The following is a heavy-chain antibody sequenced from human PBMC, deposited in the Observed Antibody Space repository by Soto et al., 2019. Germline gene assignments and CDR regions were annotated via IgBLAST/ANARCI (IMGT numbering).Heavy chain of an antibody. CDR2: IRSKANSYAT. CDR1: GFTFSGSA. Sequence: TGGSLRLSCAASGFTFSGSAMHWVRQASGKGLEWVGRIRSKANSYATAYAASVKGRFTISRDDSKNTAYLQMNSLKTEDTAVYYCTRGKNVLYYYYGMDVWGQGTTVTVSS. CDR3: TRGKNVLYYYYGMDV. J-gene: IGHJ6*02. V-gene: IGHV3-73*01. D-gene: IGHD3-16*01.